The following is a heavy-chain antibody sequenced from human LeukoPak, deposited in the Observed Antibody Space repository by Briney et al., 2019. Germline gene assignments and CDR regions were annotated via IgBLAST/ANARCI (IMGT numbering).Heavy chain of an antibody. CDR2: IFYSGST. V-gene: IGHV4-4*02. J-gene: IGHJ3*02. D-gene: IGHD3-10*01. CDR1: GGSISSSNW. CDR3: AKSNGYGLVDI. Sequence: LETLSLTCAVSGGSISSSNWWSWVRQPPGKGLEWIGNIFYSGSTYYSPSLRSRVTISLDTSRNQFSLKLNSVTAADTAVYYCAKSNGYGLVDIWGQGTMVTVSS.